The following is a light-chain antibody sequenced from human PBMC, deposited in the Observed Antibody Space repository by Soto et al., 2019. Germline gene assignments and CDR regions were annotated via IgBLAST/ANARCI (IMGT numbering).Light chain of an antibody. CDR1: QSVSSN. V-gene: IGKV3-20*01. CDR2: GAS. CDR3: QQYGSSFIT. J-gene: IGKJ5*01. Sequence: EIVLTQSPGNLSLSPGERATLSCRASQSVSSNLAWYQQKPGQAPRLLIYGASSRATGIPDRFSGSGSGTDFTLTISRLEPEDFAVYYCQQYGSSFITFGQGTRLEIK.